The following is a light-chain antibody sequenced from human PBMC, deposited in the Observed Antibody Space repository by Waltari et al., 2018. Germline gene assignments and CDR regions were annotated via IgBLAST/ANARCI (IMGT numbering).Light chain of an antibody. CDR1: QSIPSNGYNY. V-gene: IGKV2-28*01. CDR3: MQALQTPYT. Sequence: DIAMTQSPLSLPVTPGEPASISCRSSQSIPSNGYNYLNWYLQKPGQSPQLLIYLGSNRASGVPDRFSGSGSGTDFTLKISRVEAEDVGVYYCMQALQTPYTFGQGTKLEI. CDR2: LGS. J-gene: IGKJ2*01.